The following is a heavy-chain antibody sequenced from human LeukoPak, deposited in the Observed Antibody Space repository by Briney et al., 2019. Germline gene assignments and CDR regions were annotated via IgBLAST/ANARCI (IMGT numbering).Heavy chain of an antibody. CDR2: IVGSGVTT. CDR3: ARDERWIQFNY. Sequence: PGGSLRLSCAASGFTFSSYGMSWVRQAPGKGLEWVSGIVGSGVTTYYADSVKGRFTISRDNSKNTLYLHMNGLRVEDTAIYYCARDERWIQFNYWGQGTLDTVSS. D-gene: IGHD5-18*01. CDR1: GFTFSSYG. J-gene: IGHJ4*02. V-gene: IGHV3-23*01.